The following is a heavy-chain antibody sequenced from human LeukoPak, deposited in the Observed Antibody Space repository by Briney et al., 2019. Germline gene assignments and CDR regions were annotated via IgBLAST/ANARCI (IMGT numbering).Heavy chain of an antibody. J-gene: IGHJ4*02. CDR2: ISNGDSSI. D-gene: IGHD6-19*01. CDR1: GFTFSDYY. V-gene: IGHV3-11*04. Sequence: GGSLRLSCAASGFTFSDYYMSWIRQAPGKGLEWVSYISNGDSSIYYADSVKGRFTISRDNAKNSLYLQMNSLRAEDTAVYYCARDQRVAVAGTIVWGQGTLVTVSS. CDR3: ARDQRVAVAGTIV.